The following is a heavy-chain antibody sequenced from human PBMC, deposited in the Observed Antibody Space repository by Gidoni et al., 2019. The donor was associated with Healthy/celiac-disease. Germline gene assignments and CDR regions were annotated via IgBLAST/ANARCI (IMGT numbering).Heavy chain of an antibody. V-gene: IGHV4-59*01. D-gene: IGHD3-3*01. Sequence: QVQLQESGPGLVKPSETLSLTCTVSGGSISSYYWSWIRQPPGKGLEWTGYIYYSGSTNYNPSLKSRVTISVDTSKNQFALKLSSVTAADTAVYYCARVLPATYYDFWSGYQVGRYFDYWGQGTLVTVSS. CDR3: ARVLPATYYDFWSGYQVGRYFDY. CDR2: IYYSGST. CDR1: GGSISSYY. J-gene: IGHJ4*02.